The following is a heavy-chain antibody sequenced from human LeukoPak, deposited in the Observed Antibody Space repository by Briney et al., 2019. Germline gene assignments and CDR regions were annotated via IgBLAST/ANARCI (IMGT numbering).Heavy chain of an antibody. D-gene: IGHD3-16*02. CDR1: GGSFSGYY. CDR2: INHSGST. Sequence: SETLSLTCAVYGGSFSGYYWSWIRQPPGKGLEWIGEINHSGSTNYNPSLKSRVTISVDTSKNQFSLKLSSVTAADTAVYYCARVRTPRDVWGSYRYYNWFDPWGQGTLVTVSS. V-gene: IGHV4-34*01. J-gene: IGHJ5*02. CDR3: ARVRTPRDVWGSYRYYNWFDP.